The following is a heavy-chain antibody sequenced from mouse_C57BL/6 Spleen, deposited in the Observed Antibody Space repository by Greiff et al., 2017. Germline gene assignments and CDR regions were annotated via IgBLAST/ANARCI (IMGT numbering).Heavy chain of an antibody. CDR2: ISYDGSN. CDR3: ARADCFDY. CDR1: GYSITSGYY. Sequence: EVKLMESGPGLVKPSQSLSLTCSVTGYSITSGYYWNWIRQFPGNKLEWMGYISYDGSNNYNPSLKNRISITRDTSKNQFCLKLNSVTTEDTATYYCARADCFDYWGQGTTLTVSS. J-gene: IGHJ2*01. V-gene: IGHV3-6*01.